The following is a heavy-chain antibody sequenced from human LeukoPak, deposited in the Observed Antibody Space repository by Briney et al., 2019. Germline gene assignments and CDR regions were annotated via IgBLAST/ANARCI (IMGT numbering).Heavy chain of an antibody. D-gene: IGHD3-3*01. J-gene: IGHJ4*02. Sequence: PGGSLRLSCAASGFTFSSYSMNWVRQAPGKGLEWVSSISSSSSYIYYADSVEGRFTISRDNAKNSLYLQMNSLRAEDTAVYYCARGDPAYYDFWSGYWWGQGTLVTVSS. CDR1: GFTFSSYS. CDR2: ISSSSSYI. CDR3: ARGDPAYYDFWSGYW. V-gene: IGHV3-21*01.